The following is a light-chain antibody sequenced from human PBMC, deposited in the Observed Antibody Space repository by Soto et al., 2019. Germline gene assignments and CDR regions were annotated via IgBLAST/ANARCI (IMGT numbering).Light chain of an antibody. CDR1: ESVSKW. CDR2: DAS. Sequence: DIQMTQSPSFLSASVGDKVTITCRATESVSKWLAWYQEKPGNPPRPLIYDASTLESGVPSRFSGSGSGTEFTLTISSLQPEDFATYYCLQHNSYPWTFGQGTKVEIK. V-gene: IGKV1-5*01. CDR3: LQHNSYPWT. J-gene: IGKJ1*01.